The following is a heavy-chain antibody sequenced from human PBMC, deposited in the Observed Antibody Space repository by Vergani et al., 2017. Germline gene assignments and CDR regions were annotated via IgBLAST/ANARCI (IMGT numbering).Heavy chain of an antibody. J-gene: IGHJ4*02. V-gene: IGHV4-34*01. D-gene: IGHD2-15*01. CDR1: GGSFSGYY. CDR2: SNHSGST. CDR3: ARGNIVVANYYFDY. Sequence: QVQLQQWGAGLLKPSETLSLTCAVYGGSFSGYYWSWIRQPPGKGLEWIGESNHSGSTNYNPSLKSRVTISVDTSKNQFSLKLSSVTAADTAVYYCARGNIVVANYYFDYWGQGTLVTVSS.